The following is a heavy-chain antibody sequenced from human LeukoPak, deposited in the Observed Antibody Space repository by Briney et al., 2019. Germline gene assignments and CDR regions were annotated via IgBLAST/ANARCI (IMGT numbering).Heavy chain of an antibody. CDR3: ARDSRYGDYNWFDP. D-gene: IGHD4-17*01. CDR2: IYYSGST. V-gene: IGHV4-59*01. J-gene: IGHJ5*02. CDR1: GGSISSYY. Sequence: PSETLSLTCTVSGGSISSYYWSWIRQPPGKGLEWIGYIYYSGSTNYNPSLKSRVTISSDTSKNQFSLKLSSVTAADTAVYYCARDSRYGDYNWFDPCGQGTLVTVSS.